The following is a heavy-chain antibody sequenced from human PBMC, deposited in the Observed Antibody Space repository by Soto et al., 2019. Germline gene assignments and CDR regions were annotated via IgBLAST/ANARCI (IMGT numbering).Heavy chain of an antibody. D-gene: IGHD2-21*01. V-gene: IGHV3-9*01. CDR1: GVVFEDYA. Sequence: EVQLVESGGGLVQPGRSLRLSCAASGVVFEDYAMHWVRHAPGKGLEWVSSITWNSDSLAYTGSVKGRFTSSRDNAKNSLYLEIDRLRPEDTARYYCPKSSCVAGRPLDAWGQGTLVTVSS. CDR2: ITWNSDSL. CDR3: PKSSCVAGRPLDA. J-gene: IGHJ5*02.